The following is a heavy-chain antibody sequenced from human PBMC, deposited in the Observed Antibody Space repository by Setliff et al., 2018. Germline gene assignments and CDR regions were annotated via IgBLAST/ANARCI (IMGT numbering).Heavy chain of an antibody. V-gene: IGHV4-61*02. J-gene: IGHJ4*02. D-gene: IGHD3-3*01. CDR1: GGSVSSGSYY. CDR3: RFWSGYYKNDY. CDR2: IYTSGTT. Sequence: PSETLSLTCTVSGGSVSSGSYYWSWIRQPAGKGLEWLGRIYTSGTTNYSPSFKSRVTISADTSKNQISLKLSSVAAADTAVYYCRFWSGYYKNDYWGQGTLVTVSS.